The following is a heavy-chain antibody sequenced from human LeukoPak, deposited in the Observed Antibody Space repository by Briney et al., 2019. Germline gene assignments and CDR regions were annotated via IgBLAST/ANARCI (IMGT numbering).Heavy chain of an antibody. V-gene: IGHV4-31*03. CDR1: GGSISSGGYY. CDR2: IYYSGST. CDR3: ARGPRAFLQPDFTFDY. J-gene: IGHJ4*02. D-gene: IGHD4-11*01. Sequence: SETLSLTCTVSGGSISSGGYYWSWIRQHPGKGLEWIGYIYYSGSTYYNPSLKSRVTISVDTSKNQFSLKLSSVTAADTAVYNCARGPRAFLQPDFTFDYWGQGTLVTVSS.